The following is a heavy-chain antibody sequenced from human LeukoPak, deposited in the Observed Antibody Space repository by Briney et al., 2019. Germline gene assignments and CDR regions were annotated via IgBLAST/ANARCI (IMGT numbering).Heavy chain of an antibody. CDR1: GYTFTSYD. CDR3: ARERIAVAAPFGY. V-gene: IGHV1-8*01. Sequence: ASVKVSCKASGYTFTSYDINWVRQATGQGLEWMGWVNPNSGNTGYAQKFQGRVTMTRNTSISTAYMELSSLRSEGTAVYYCARERIAVAAPFGYWGQGTLVTVSS. J-gene: IGHJ4*02. CDR2: VNPNSGNT. D-gene: IGHD6-19*01.